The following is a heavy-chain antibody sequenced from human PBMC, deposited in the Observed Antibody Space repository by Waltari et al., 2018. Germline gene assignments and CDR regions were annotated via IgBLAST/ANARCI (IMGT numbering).Heavy chain of an antibody. CDR1: GGSFSGYY. CDR3: AREVPQNYDSSGYQLVFDY. CDR2: INHSVST. Sequence: QVQLQQWGAGLLKPSETLYLTCAVDGGSFSGYYWSWIRQPPGKRLEWIGEINHSVSTNYNPSLKSRVTISIDTSKNQFSLKLSSVTAADTAVYYCAREVPQNYDSSGYQLVFDYWGQGTLVTVSS. V-gene: IGHV4-34*01. J-gene: IGHJ4*02. D-gene: IGHD3-22*01.